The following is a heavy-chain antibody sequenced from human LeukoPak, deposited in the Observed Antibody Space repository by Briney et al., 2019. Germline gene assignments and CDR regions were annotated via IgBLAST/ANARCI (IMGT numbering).Heavy chain of an antibody. CDR1: GFTFSTFT. CDR3: AKSPAKSGYDPTYLY. V-gene: IGHV3-23*01. Sequence: GGSLRLSCAASGFTFSTFTMSWIRQAPGKGLEWVAGIGGSGRTYYRDSVKGRLAISRDNSRNTLNLQMNSLRAEDTAVYYCAKSPAKSGYDPTYLYWGQGTLVTVSS. CDR2: IGGSGRT. D-gene: IGHD5-12*01. J-gene: IGHJ4*02.